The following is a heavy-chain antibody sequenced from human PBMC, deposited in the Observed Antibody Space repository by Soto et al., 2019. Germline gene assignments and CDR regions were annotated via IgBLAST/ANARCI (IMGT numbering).Heavy chain of an antibody. J-gene: IGHJ6*02. CDR2: IYYSGST. D-gene: IGHD6-19*01. Sequence: SETLSLTCTVSGGSVSSCKYYWSWIRQPPGKGLEWIGYIYYSGSTNYNPALKSPVTISVDTSKNQFSLKLSSVTAADTAVYYCARGIEGWYQGRYYYGMDVWGQGTTVTVSS. CDR3: ARGIEGWYQGRYYYGMDV. V-gene: IGHV4-61*01. CDR1: GGSVSSCKYY.